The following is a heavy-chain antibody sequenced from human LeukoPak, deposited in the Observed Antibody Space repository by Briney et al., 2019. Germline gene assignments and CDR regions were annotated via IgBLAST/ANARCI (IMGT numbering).Heavy chain of an antibody. J-gene: IGHJ3*02. V-gene: IGHV3-7*05. CDR1: GFTFSKYC. D-gene: IGHD1-20*01. Sequence: GGSLRLSCATSGFTFSKYCMSWVRQAPGKGLEWVANMKQDGIEKYYVDSVKGRFTISRDNAKNSLYLQMNSLRAEDTAVYYCARDWGNWINAFDIWGQGTVVTVSS. CDR3: ARDWGNWINAFDI. CDR2: MKQDGIEK.